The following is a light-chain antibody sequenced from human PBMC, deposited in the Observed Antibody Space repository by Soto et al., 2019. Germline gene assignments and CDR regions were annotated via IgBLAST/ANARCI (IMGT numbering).Light chain of an antibody. CDR3: AAWDAGLNGVV. CDR1: SSNIGSNT. J-gene: IGLJ2*01. Sequence: QSVLTQPPSASGTPGQRVTISCSGSSSNIGSNTVNWYQQLPGTAPKLLIYSNNQRPPGVPDRFSGSKSGTSASLAISGLQSEDEADYYCAAWDAGLNGVVFGGGTKLTVL. CDR2: SNN. V-gene: IGLV1-44*01.